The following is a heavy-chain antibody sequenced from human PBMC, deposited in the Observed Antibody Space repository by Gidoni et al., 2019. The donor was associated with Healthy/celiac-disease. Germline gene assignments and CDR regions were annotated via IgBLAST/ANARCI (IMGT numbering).Heavy chain of an antibody. Sequence: QVQLVESGGGVVQPGRSLRLSCAASGFPFSIYAMHWVRQAPGKGLEWVAVISYDGSKKYYADSVKGRFTISRDNSKNTLYLQMNSLRAEDTAVYYCARDPPPPYYYDSSGSDAFDIWGQGTMVTVSS. CDR3: ARDPPPPYYYDSSGSDAFDI. CDR1: GFPFSIYA. J-gene: IGHJ3*02. D-gene: IGHD3-22*01. CDR2: ISYDGSKK. V-gene: IGHV3-30*04.